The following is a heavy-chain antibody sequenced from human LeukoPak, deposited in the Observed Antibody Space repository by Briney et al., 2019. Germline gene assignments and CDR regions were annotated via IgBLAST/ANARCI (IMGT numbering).Heavy chain of an antibody. Sequence: GGSLRLSCAASGFTFSSYSMNWARQAPGKGLEWVSSISSSSSQIYYADSVKGRFTISRDNAKNSLYQQLNSLRAEDTGVYYCARDFAARPRWFDPWGQGTLVTVSS. V-gene: IGHV3-21*01. CDR1: GFTFSSYS. D-gene: IGHD6-6*01. CDR3: ARDFAARPRWFDP. CDR2: ISSSSSQI. J-gene: IGHJ5*02.